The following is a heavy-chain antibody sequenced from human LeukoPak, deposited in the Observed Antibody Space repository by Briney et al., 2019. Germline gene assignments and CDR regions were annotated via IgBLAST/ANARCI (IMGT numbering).Heavy chain of an antibody. CDR1: GFTFSGYA. Sequence: GGSLRLSGAASGFTFSGYAMSWVRQAPGKGLEWVSAISGSGGSTYYADSVKGRFTISRDNSKNTLYLQMNSLRAEDTAVYYCAKGVVGRWLQFPYFDYWGQGTLVTVSS. CDR3: AKGVVGRWLQFPYFDY. V-gene: IGHV3-23*01. D-gene: IGHD5-24*01. CDR2: ISGSGGST. J-gene: IGHJ4*02.